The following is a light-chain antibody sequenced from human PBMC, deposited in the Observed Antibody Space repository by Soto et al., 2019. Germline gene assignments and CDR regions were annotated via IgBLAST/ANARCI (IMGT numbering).Light chain of an antibody. V-gene: IGKV3-15*01. CDR1: QSVSSN. CDR2: GAS. J-gene: IGKJ4*01. CDR3: QQYNNWPPLT. Sequence: EIVMTQSPATLSVSPGERATLSCRASQSVSSNLAWSEQKPGQAPRLLIYGASTRATGIPARFSGRGYGTEFTLTISSLQSEDFAVYYCQQYNNWPPLTFGGGTKVEIK.